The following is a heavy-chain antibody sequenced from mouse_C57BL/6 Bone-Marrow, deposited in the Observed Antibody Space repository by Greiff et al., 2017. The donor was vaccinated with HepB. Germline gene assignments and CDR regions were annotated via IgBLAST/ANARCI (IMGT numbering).Heavy chain of an antibody. Sequence: EVKVVESGGGLVQPGESLKLSCESNEYEFPSHDMSWVRKTPEKRLELVAAINSDGGSTYYPDTMERRFIISRDNTKKTLYLQMSSLRSEDTALYYCARLVYDGYYSWFAYWGQGTLVTVSA. V-gene: IGHV5-2*01. CDR1: EYEFPSHD. CDR2: INSDGGST. D-gene: IGHD2-3*01. CDR3: ARLVYDGYYSWFAY. J-gene: IGHJ3*01.